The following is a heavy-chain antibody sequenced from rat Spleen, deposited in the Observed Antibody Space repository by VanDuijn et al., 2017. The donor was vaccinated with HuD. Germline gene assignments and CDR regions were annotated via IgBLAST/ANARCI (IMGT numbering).Heavy chain of an antibody. CDR2: ISYDGRST. CDR3: AKDMSRTIAARSYWYFDF. V-gene: IGHV5-7*01. Sequence: EVQLVESDGGLVQPGRSLKLSCAALGFTFSDHNMAWVRQAPKKGLEWVATISYDGRSTYYRDSVKGRFTISRDNAKSTLYLQMESLRSEDTATYYCAKDMSRTIAARSYWYFDFWGPGTMVTVSS. D-gene: IGHD1-2*01. CDR1: GFTFSDHN. J-gene: IGHJ1*01.